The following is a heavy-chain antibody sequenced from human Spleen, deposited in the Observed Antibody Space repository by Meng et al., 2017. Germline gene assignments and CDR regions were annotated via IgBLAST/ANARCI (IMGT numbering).Heavy chain of an antibody. V-gene: IGHV3-21*01. CDR1: GFTFSSYS. D-gene: IGHD2-2*01. CDR2: ISSSSSYI. Sequence: GGSLRLSCAASGFTFSSYSMNWVRQAPGKGLEWVSSISSSSSYIYYADSVKGRFTISRDSAKNSLYLQMNSLRAEDMAVYYCARDPQGYCSSTSCPVSGNDAFDIWGQGTMVTVSS. CDR3: ARDPQGYCSSTSCPVSGNDAFDI. J-gene: IGHJ3*02.